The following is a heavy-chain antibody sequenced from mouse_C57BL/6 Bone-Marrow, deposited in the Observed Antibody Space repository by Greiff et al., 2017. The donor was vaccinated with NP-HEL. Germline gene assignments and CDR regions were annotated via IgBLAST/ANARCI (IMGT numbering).Heavy chain of an antibody. V-gene: IGHV1-81*01. Sequence: VQLQESGAELARPGASVKLSCKASGYTFTSYGISWVKQRTGQGLEWIGEIYPRSGNTYYNEKFKGKATLTADKSSSTAYMELRSLTSEDSAVSFCARIHYYAMDYWGQGTSVTVSS. CDR1: GYTFTSYG. CDR3: ARIHYYAMDY. J-gene: IGHJ4*01. CDR2: IYPRSGNT.